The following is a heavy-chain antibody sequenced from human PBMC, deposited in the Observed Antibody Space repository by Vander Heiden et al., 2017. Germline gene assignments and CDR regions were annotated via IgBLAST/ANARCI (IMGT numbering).Heavy chain of an antibody. CDR1: GYTFTSYG. CDR3: AGEGIVVVPAAIFYYYGMDV. Sequence: VQLVQSGAEVKKPGALVKVSCKASGYTFTSYGISWVRQAPGQGLEWMGWISVYNGNTNHAQKLQGRVTMTTDTSTSTAYMELRSLRSDDTAVYYCAGEGIVVVPAAIFYYYGMDVWGQGTTVTVSS. D-gene: IGHD2-2*01. CDR2: ISVYNGNT. J-gene: IGHJ6*02. V-gene: IGHV1-18*01.